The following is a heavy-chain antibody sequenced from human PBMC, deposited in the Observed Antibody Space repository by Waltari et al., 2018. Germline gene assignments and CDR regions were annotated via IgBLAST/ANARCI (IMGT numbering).Heavy chain of an antibody. J-gene: IGHJ5*02. D-gene: IGHD3-3*01. CDR3: AKEGSLRFLEWFGFGWFDP. CDR2: ISGSGGST. Sequence: EVQLLESGGGLVQPGGSLRLSCAASGFTFSSYAMSWVRQAPGKGLEWVSAISGSGGSTYYAESVKGRFTISRDNSKNTLYLQMNSLRAEDTAVYYCAKEGSLRFLEWFGFGWFDPWGQGTLVTVSS. V-gene: IGHV3-23*01. CDR1: GFTFSSYA.